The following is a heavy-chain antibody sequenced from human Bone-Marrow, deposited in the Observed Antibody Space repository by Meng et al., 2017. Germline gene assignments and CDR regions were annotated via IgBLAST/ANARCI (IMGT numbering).Heavy chain of an antibody. V-gene: IGHV4-39*07. D-gene: IGHD1-26*01. Sequence: SETLSPTCTVSGGSISSSSYYWGWIRQPPGKGLEWIGSIYYSGSTYYNPSLKSQVTISVDTSKNQFSLKLSSVAAADTAVYYWVETYGGSYYFGVPSNYYYYGMAVWGQGTTVTVSS. CDR1: GGSISSSSYY. J-gene: IGHJ6*02. CDR2: IYYSGST. CDR3: VETYGGSYYFGVPSNYYYYGMAV.